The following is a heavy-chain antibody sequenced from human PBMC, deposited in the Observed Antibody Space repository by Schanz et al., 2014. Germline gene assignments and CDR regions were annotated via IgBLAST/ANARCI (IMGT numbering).Heavy chain of an antibody. CDR2: ISGSGGST. D-gene: IGHD2-15*01. J-gene: IGHJ6*02. V-gene: IGHV3-23*04. Sequence: VQLVESGGGVVKPGGSLRLSCEASEFTFSSYGMHWVRQAPGKGLEWVSAISGSGGSTYYADSVKGRFTISRDNSKNTLYLQMNSLSADDTAVFYCAKGMGYCSGGTCYDYYYYGLDVWGQGTTVTVSS. CDR3: AKGMGYCSGGTCYDYYYYGLDV. CDR1: EFTFSSYG.